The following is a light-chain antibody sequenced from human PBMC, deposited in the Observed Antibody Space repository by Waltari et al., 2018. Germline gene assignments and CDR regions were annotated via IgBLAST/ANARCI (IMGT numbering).Light chain of an antibody. Sequence: EIVLTQSPGTLSLSPGERATLSCRASQSVRGSLAGYQQKAGQAPRLLIYGASSRATGIPDRFSGSGSGTDFSLTISRLEPEDLAVYYCQHYVRLPATFGQGTKVEI. V-gene: IGKV3-20*01. CDR3: QHYVRLPAT. J-gene: IGKJ1*01. CDR1: QSVRGS. CDR2: GAS.